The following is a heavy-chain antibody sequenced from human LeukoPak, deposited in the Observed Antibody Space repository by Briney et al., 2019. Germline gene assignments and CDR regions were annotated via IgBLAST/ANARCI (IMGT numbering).Heavy chain of an antibody. V-gene: IGHV1-69*05. Sequence: SVKVSCKASGGTFSSYAISWVRQAPRQGLEWMGRIIPIFGTANYAQKFQGRVTITTDESTSTAYMELSSLRSEDTAVYYCASTGTLGYSSSTSCCDDAFDIWGQGTMITVSS. D-gene: IGHD2-2*01. J-gene: IGHJ3*02. CDR3: ASTGTLGYSSSTSCCDDAFDI. CDR2: IIPIFGTA. CDR1: GGTFSSYA.